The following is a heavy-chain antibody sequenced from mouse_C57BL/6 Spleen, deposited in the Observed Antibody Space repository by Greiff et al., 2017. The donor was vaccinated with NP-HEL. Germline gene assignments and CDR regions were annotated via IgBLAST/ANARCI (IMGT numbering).Heavy chain of an antibody. D-gene: IGHD4-1*01. J-gene: IGHJ3*01. CDR1: GFTFSSYG. V-gene: IGHV5-6*01. Sequence: EVKLVESGGDLVKPGGSLKLSCAASGFTFSSYGMSWVRQTPDKRLEWVATISSGGSYTYYPDSVQGRFTISRDNAKNTLYLQMSSLKSEDTAMYYCARDRTGTEFAYWGQGTLVTVSA. CDR3: ARDRTGTEFAY. CDR2: ISSGGSYT.